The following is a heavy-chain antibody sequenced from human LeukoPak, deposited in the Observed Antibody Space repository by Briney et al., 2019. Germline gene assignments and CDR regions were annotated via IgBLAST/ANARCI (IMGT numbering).Heavy chain of an antibody. Sequence: GGSLRLSCAASGFTFSSYGMHWVRQAPGKGLEWVAFIRYDGSNKYYADSVKGRFTISRDNSKNTLYLQMSSLTAKDTAVYYCAKDRSFGTYYTFDSWGQGTLVTVSS. V-gene: IGHV3-30*02. CDR2: IRYDGSNK. J-gene: IGHJ4*02. CDR3: AKDRSFGTYYTFDS. CDR1: GFTFSSYG. D-gene: IGHD1-26*01.